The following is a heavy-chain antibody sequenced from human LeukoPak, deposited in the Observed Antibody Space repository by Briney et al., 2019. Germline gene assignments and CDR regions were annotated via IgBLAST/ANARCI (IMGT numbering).Heavy chain of an antibody. D-gene: IGHD3-10*01. CDR2: ISYDGSNK. J-gene: IGHJ4*02. CDR3: AKDQGDRGVMNY. CDR1: GFTFSSYG. Sequence: GGSPRLSCAASGFTFSSYGMHWVRQAPGKGLEWVAVISYDGSNKYYADSVKGRFTISRDNSKNTLYLQMNSLRAEDTAVYYCAKDQGDRGVMNYWGQGTLVTVSS. V-gene: IGHV3-30*18.